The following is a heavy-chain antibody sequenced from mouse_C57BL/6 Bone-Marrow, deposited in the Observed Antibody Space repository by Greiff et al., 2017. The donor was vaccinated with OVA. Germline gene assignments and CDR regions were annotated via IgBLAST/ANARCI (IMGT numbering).Heavy chain of an antibody. D-gene: IGHD2-4*01. J-gene: IGHJ2*01. CDR1: GFNIKDDY. CDR2: IDPENGDT. Sequence: VQLQQSGAELVRPGASVKLSCTASGFNIKDDYMHWVKQRPEQGLEWIGWIDPENGDTEYASKFQGKATITADTSSNTAYLQLSSLTSEDTAVYYCTTRDYPYYFDYWGQGTTLTVSS. V-gene: IGHV14-4*01. CDR3: TTRDYPYYFDY.